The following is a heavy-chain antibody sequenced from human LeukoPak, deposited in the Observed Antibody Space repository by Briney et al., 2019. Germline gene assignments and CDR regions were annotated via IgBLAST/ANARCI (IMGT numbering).Heavy chain of an antibody. CDR3: ATAHGLRYFMDV. D-gene: IGHD3-9*01. J-gene: IGHJ6*03. CDR2: ISSSGLYI. V-gene: IGHV3-48*03. CDR1: EFSLGDYE. Sequence: GGSLRLSCTASEFSLGDYEIHWVRQAPGKGLEWLSYISSSGLYIHYADSVKRHFNVSRDNGKEEVSLQMKSLRADDTAVYYCATAHGLRYFMDVWGKGTTVTVSS.